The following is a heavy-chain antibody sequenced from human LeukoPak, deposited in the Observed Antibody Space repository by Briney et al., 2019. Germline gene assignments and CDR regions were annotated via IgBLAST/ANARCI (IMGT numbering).Heavy chain of an antibody. V-gene: IGHV3-7*01. J-gene: IGHJ6*02. D-gene: IGHD2-2*01. CDR1: GFTFSSYW. CDR2: IKQDGSEK. CDR3: ARDIVVVPAAMQFYYYYGMDV. Sequence: PGGSLRLSCAASGFTFSSYWMSWVRQAPGKGLEWVANIKQDGSEKYYVDSVKGRFTISRDNAKNSLYLQMNSPRAEDTAVYYCARDIVVVPAAMQFYYYYGMDVWGQGTTVTVSS.